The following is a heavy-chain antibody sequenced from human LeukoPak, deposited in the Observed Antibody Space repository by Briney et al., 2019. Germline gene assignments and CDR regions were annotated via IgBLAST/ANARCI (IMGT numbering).Heavy chain of an antibody. CDR3: ARHFAYSSSSYFDY. D-gene: IGHD6-6*01. V-gene: IGHV4-61*01. CDR2: VYYTGST. J-gene: IGHJ4*02. Sequence: PSETLSLTCTVSGGSVIIDTYYWSWIRRPPGKGLEWIGYVYYTGSTNYNPSLKSRVTMFEDKSKNQFSLRLYSVTVADTAVYYCARHFAYSSSSYFDYWGQGTLVTVSS. CDR1: GGSVIIDTYY.